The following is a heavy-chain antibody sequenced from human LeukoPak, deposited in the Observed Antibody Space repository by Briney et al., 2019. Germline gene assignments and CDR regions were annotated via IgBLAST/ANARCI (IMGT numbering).Heavy chain of an antibody. CDR1: GGSVSSGSYY. V-gene: IGHV4-39*07. CDR2: INHSGST. D-gene: IGHD5-18*01. CDR3: ATNLGRYSYGTRGLNLYWYFDL. Sequence: TASETLSLTCTVSGGSVSSGSYYWSWIRQPPGKGLEWIGEINHSGSTNYNPSLKSRVTISVDTSKNQFSLKLSSVTAADTAVYYCATNLGRYSYGTRGLNLYWYFDLWGRGTLVTVSS. J-gene: IGHJ2*01.